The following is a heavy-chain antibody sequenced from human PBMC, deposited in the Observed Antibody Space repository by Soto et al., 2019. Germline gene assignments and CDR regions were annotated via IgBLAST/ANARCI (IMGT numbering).Heavy chain of an antibody. CDR1: GFTFISYG. D-gene: IGHD3-22*01. CDR3: ARDYYKYYDSSGYYRSPAY. Sequence: GGSLRLSCAASGFTFISYGMHWVRQAPGKGLEWVALISYDGSDKDYADSVKGRFTISRDNSRNTLFLQMNSLRAEDTAVYYCARDYYKYYDSSGYYRSPAYWGQGTTVTVSS. J-gene: IGHJ4*02. V-gene: IGHV3-30-3*01. CDR2: ISYDGSDK.